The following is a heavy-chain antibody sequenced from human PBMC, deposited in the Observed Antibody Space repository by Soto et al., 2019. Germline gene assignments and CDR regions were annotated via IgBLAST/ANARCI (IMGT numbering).Heavy chain of an antibody. CDR2: ISAYNGNT. V-gene: IGHV1-18*04. CDR1: GYTFTSYG. Sequence: QVQLVQSGAEVKKPGASVKVSCKASGYTFTSYGISWVRQAPGQGLEWMGWISAYNGNTNYAQKLQGRVTMTTDTSTRTAYMELRSLRSDDTAVYYCARDRGYCSSTSCFTNWFDPWGQGTLVTVSS. J-gene: IGHJ5*02. D-gene: IGHD2-2*01. CDR3: ARDRGYCSSTSCFTNWFDP.